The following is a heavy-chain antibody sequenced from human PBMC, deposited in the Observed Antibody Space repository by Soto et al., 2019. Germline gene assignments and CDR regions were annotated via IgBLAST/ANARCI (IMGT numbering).Heavy chain of an antibody. CDR1: GGSINIGGYY. CDR2: IYYRGST. CDR3: ARTAWHFFDY. Sequence: SETLSLTCTVSGGSINIGGYYWSWIRQHPGKGLEWIGYIYYRGSTFYNPSLKSRVNISFDTSKNQFSLKLNSVTAADTAVYYCARTAWHFFDYWGQGTLVTVSS. D-gene: IGHD3-3*02. V-gene: IGHV4-31*03. J-gene: IGHJ4*02.